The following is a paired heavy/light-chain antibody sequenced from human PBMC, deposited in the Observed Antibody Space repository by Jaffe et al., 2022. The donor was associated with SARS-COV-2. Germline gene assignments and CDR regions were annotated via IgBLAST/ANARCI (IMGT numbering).Heavy chain of an antibody. Sequence: EVQLLESGGRLVRPGGSLRLSCVASGFTFSSYAMAWVRLTPGKGLEWVSAITGSGGHTYYGDSVKGRFTISRDNSKNTLSLQMSSLRAEDTAVYYCATARTGSVFEGCYHFNYWGRGTLVTVSS. J-gene: IGHJ4*02. V-gene: IGHV3-23*01. CDR1: GFTFSSYA. CDR3: ATARTGSVFEGCYHFNY. D-gene: IGHD1-26*01. CDR2: ITGSGGHT.
Light chain of an antibody. Sequence: EIVLTQSPGTLSFSPGERATLSCRASQSLTSNFLAWYQHKPGQSPRLLIYGASNRATGIPARFSGSGSGTDFSLTISRLEPEDFAVYYCQQYLTSPCTFGQGTQVEIK. CDR1: QSLTSNF. V-gene: IGKV3-20*01. CDR2: GAS. CDR3: QQYLTSPCT. J-gene: IGKJ1*01.